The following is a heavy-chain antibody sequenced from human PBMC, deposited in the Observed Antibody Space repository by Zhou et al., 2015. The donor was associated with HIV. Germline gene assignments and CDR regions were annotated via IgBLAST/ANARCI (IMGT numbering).Heavy chain of an antibody. CDR1: GFNFLDYA. CDR3: AKDSGDGHNWGAFDV. J-gene: IGHJ3*01. D-gene: IGHD5-24*01. CDR2: ISWNGAGQ. V-gene: IGHV3-9*01. Sequence: EVRLVESGGNLVQPGRSLRLSCAASGFNFLDYAMHWVRHAPGKGLEWVSGISWNGAGQGYADSVKGRFTISRDNARNSLYLQMKSLTVDDTAWYFCAKDSGDGHNWGAFDVWGQGTMVLVSS.